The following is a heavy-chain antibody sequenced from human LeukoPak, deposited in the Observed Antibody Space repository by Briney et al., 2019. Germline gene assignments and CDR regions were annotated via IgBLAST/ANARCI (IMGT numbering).Heavy chain of an antibody. V-gene: IGHV1-2*02. J-gene: IGHJ1*01. D-gene: IGHD3-22*01. CDR1: GYTFTGYY. CDR3: ARGAIMIVVVNADAEYFQH. CDR2: INPNSGGT. Sequence: ASVKVSCKASGYTFTGYYMHWVRQAPGQGLEWMGWINPNSGGTNYAQKFQDRVTMTRDTSISTAYMELSRLRSDDTAVYYCARGAIMIVVVNADAEYFQHWGQGTLVTVSS.